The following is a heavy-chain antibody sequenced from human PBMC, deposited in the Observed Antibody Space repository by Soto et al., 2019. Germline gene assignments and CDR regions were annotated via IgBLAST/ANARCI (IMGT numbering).Heavy chain of an antibody. Sequence: QVQLQESGPGLVKPSETLSLTCTVSGGSISSYYWSWIRQPPGKGLEWIGYIYYSGSTNYNPSLKSRVTISVDTSKNQFSLKLSSVTAADTAVYYCARLEYYAFWSCSDNWFDPWGQGTLVTVSS. D-gene: IGHD3-3*01. CDR3: ARLEYYAFWSCSDNWFDP. V-gene: IGHV4-59*01. J-gene: IGHJ5*02. CDR2: IYYSGST. CDR1: GGSISSYY.